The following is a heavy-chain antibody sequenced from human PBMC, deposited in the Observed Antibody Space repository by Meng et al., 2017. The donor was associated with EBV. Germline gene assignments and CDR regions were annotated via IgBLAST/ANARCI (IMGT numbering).Heavy chain of an antibody. J-gene: IGHJ4*02. V-gene: IGHV1-46*01. CDR1: SNAYTSYC. D-gene: IGHD4-23*01. CDR2: IIPAGCNT. CDR3: VRVLVGGSFDY. Sequence: QGQLAGSGEQVQNPWPSCKVSCRAMSNAYTSYCLHCERQAPGQGLKWMGIIIPAGCNTNYAQKSLGRFAMTSDTSTSTVYMDLSILTSEDTAVSYCVRVLVGGSFDYWGQGTLVTVSS.